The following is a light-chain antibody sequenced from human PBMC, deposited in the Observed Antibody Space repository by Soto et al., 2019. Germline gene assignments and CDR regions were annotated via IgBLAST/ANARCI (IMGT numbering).Light chain of an antibody. Sequence: DIQMTQSPSSLSASVGDRVTITCRASQSISSYLNWYQQKPGKAPKLLIYAASSLQSGFPSRFSGCGSGTDFPLTISSLQPEDFATYYCQQSYSTPPWTFGQGTKVEIK. V-gene: IGKV1-39*01. CDR2: AAS. CDR1: QSISSY. CDR3: QQSYSTPPWT. J-gene: IGKJ1*01.